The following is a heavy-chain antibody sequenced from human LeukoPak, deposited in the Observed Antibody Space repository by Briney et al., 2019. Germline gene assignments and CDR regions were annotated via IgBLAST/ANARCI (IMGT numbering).Heavy chain of an antibody. J-gene: IGHJ4*02. Sequence: GGSLRLSCAASGFTFSSYAMSWVRQAPGKGLEWVSAISGSGGSTYYADSVKGRFTISRDNSKNTLYLQMSSLRAEDTAVYYCAGNYGDYVGEFDYWGQGTLVTVSS. CDR3: AGNYGDYVGEFDY. CDR2: ISGSGGST. D-gene: IGHD4-17*01. V-gene: IGHV3-23*01. CDR1: GFTFSSYA.